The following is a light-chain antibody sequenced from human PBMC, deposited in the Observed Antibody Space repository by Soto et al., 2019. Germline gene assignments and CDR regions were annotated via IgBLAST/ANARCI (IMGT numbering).Light chain of an antibody. CDR1: SSDVGAYIY. CDR3: CSYTSSRTYV. V-gene: IGLV2-14*01. CDR2: EVT. Sequence: QSLLRHPASVSWSPGRSITISCTGTSSDVGAYIYVSWYQHHPGKAPKVMIYEVTNRPSGVSDRFSGSKSGNTASLTISGLQAEEEADYYCCSYTSSRTYVFGTGTKV. J-gene: IGLJ1*01.